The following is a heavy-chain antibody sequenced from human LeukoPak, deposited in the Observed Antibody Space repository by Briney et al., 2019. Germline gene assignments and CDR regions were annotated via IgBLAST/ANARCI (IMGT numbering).Heavy chain of an antibody. J-gene: IGHJ4*02. CDR2: INGGGGEK. CDR1: GFTFSAYY. V-gene: IGHV3-7*01. Sequence: GGSLRLSCVASGFTFSAYYMTWVRQAPGKGLEWVANINGGGGEKNYVDSVKGRFTISRDNSKNTLYLQMNSLRAEDTAVYYCARGMTTVTTSCDFDYWGQGTLVTVSS. CDR3: ARGMTTVTTSCDFDY. D-gene: IGHD4-17*01.